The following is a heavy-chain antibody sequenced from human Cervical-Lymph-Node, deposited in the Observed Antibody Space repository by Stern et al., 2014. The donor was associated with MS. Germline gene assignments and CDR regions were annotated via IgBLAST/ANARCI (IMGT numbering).Heavy chain of an antibody. D-gene: IGHD6-19*01. J-gene: IGHJ5*02. CDR3: AREAVAADNNWFDP. CDR1: GGSISSGTYY. CDR2: IYTSGNT. Sequence: QVQLQESGPGLVKPSQTLSLSCTVSGGSISSGTYYWSWIRQPAGKGLEWIGRIYTSGNTVYNPSIKSRLTISVNTSKTQSSLKLSSVTAADTAVYYCAREAVAADNNWFDPWGQGTLVAVSS. V-gene: IGHV4-61*02.